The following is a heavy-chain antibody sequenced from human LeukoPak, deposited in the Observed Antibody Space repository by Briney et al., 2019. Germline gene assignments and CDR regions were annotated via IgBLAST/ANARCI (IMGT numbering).Heavy chain of an antibody. CDR3: AREGTDY. CDR2: IRPDGSDE. Sequence: PRGSLRLSCVVSGFTFSSYWMSWVRQAPGKGLEWVANIRPDGSDEYYVDSVKGRFTISRDNAKNSLYLQMNSLRAEDTAVYYCAREGTDYWGQGTLVTVSS. D-gene: IGHD1/OR15-1a*01. V-gene: IGHV3-7*01. J-gene: IGHJ4*02. CDR1: GFTFSSYW.